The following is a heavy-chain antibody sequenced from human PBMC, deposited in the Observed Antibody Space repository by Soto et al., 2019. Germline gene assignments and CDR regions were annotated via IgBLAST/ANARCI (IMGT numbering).Heavy chain of an antibody. D-gene: IGHD3-22*01. CDR3: ARPSGNGYRTLGY. CDR1: GDSISNLYY. V-gene: IGHV4-39*01. J-gene: IGHJ1*01. CDR2: VSYSGTT. Sequence: QLRLQESGPGLVKPSETLALTCAVSGDSISNLYYWGWIRQSPGKGLEWIGTVSYSGTTYYDPSLKSRITISVDTSKNQFSLSLSSVTSADTAVYYCARPSGNGYRTLGYWGQGILVTVSS.